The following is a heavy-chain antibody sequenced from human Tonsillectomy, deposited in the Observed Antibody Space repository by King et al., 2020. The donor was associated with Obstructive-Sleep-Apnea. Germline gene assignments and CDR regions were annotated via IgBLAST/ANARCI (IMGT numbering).Heavy chain of an antibody. D-gene: IGHD1-1*01. CDR1: GGSISSSSYY. Sequence: QLQESGPGLVKPSETLSLTCTVSGGSISSSSYYWGWIRQPPGKGLEWIGSIYYSGSTYYNPSLKSRVTISVDTSKNQFSLKLSSVTAADTAVYYCARSGTTGTTHWFDPWGQGTLVTVSS. J-gene: IGHJ5*02. V-gene: IGHV4-39*07. CDR3: ARSGTTGTTHWFDP. CDR2: IYYSGST.